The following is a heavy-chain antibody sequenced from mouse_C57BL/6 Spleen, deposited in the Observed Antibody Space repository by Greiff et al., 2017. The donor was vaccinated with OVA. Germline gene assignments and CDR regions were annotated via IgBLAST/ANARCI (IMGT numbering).Heavy chain of an antibody. CDR3: ARRNFPHCYGSSYGAMDY. CDR1: GYTFTDYN. V-gene: IGHV1-18*01. Sequence: EVKLMESGPELVKPGASVKIPCKASGYTFTDYNMDWVKQSHGKSLEWIGDINPNNGGTIYNQKFKGKATMTVDKSSSTAYMELRSLTSEDTAVYYCARRNFPHCYGSSYGAMDYWGQGTSVTVSS. CDR2: INPNNGGT. D-gene: IGHD1-1*01. J-gene: IGHJ4*01.